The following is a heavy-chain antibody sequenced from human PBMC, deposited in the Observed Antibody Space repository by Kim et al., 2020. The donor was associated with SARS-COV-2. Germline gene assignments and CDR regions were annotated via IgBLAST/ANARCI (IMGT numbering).Heavy chain of an antibody. CDR1: GYIFSTYH. CDR3: AREGGGTRVGDEDYFEY. D-gene: IGHD3-16*01. J-gene: IGHJ4*01. CDR2: INTGTGHA. Sequence: ASVKVSCKASGYIFSTYHMIWVRQAPGQRLEWIGWINTGTGHATYAQNLQGRVTVSRDTAASTAYMELRSLRSEDTAVYYCAREGGGTRVGDEDYFEYWG. V-gene: IGHV1-3*04.